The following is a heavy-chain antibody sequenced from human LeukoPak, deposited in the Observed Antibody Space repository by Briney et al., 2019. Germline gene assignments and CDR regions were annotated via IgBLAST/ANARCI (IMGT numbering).Heavy chain of an antibody. J-gene: IGHJ4*02. CDR2: ISSSSSTI. Sequence: GGSLRLSCAASGFTFSNAWMSWVRRAPGKGLEWVSYISSSSSTIYYADSVKGRFTISRDNAKNSLYLQMNSLRAEDTAVYYCARERSYYDSSGYYYVWFDYWGQGTLVTVSS. D-gene: IGHD3-22*01. CDR1: GFTFSNAW. V-gene: IGHV3-48*01. CDR3: ARERSYYDSSGYYYVWFDY.